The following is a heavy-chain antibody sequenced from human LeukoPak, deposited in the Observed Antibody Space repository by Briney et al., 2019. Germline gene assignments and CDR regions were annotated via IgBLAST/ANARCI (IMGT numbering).Heavy chain of an antibody. D-gene: IGHD2-2*01. Sequence: GGSLRLSCAASGFTFSSYAMSWVRQAPGKGLEWVSAISGSGGSTYYADSVKGRFTISRDNFKNTLYLQMNSLRAEDTAVYYCAKGGIGHQGVFDYWGQGTLVTVSS. J-gene: IGHJ4*02. V-gene: IGHV3-23*01. CDR3: AKGGIGHQGVFDY. CDR2: ISGSGGST. CDR1: GFTFSSYA.